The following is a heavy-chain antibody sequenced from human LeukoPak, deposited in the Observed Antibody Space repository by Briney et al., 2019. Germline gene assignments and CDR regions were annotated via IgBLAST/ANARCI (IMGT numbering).Heavy chain of an antibody. CDR2: IYYSGST. J-gene: IGHJ6*02. CDR3: ARGISVEKYYYYYYGMDV. CDR1: GGSISSSSYY. V-gene: IGHV4-39*01. D-gene: IGHD2-15*01. Sequence: SETLSLTCTVSGGSISSSSYYWGWIRQPPGKGLEWIGSIYYSGSTYYNPSLKSRVTISVDTSKNQFSLKLSSVTAADTAVYYCARGISVEKYYYYYYGMDVWGQGTTVTVSS.